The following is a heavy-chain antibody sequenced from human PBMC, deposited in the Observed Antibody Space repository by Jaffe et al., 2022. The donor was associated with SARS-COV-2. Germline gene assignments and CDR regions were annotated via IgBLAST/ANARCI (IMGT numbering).Heavy chain of an antibody. CDR1: GFTFDDYA. V-gene: IGHV3-9*01. CDR2: ISWNSGSI. J-gene: IGHJ4*02. Sequence: EVQLVESGGGLVQPGRSLRLSCAASGFTFDDYAMHWVRQAPGKGLEWVSGISWNSGSIGYADSVKGRFTISRDNAKNSLYLQMNSLRAEDTALYYCAKVLGDGDGMGYYFDYWGQGTLVTVSS. CDR3: AKVLGDGDGMGYYFDY. D-gene: IGHD4-17*01.